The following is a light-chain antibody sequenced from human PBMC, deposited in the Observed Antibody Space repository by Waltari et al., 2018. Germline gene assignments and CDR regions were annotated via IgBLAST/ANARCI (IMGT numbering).Light chain of an antibody. Sequence: EIVMTQSPATLSVSPGERATLSCRVSQSISSNLAWYQQKPGQAPRLLIFGASTRATGFPARFSGSGSGTEFTLTISSLQSEDFAVYYCQQYNKWPTFGQGTKVEIK. J-gene: IGKJ1*01. CDR2: GAS. CDR3: QQYNKWPT. CDR1: QSISSN. V-gene: IGKV3-15*01.